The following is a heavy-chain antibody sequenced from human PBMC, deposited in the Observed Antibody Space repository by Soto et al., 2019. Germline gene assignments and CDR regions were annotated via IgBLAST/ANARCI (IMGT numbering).Heavy chain of an antibody. V-gene: IGHV4-61*01. J-gene: IGHJ6*02. CDR2: IYSSGST. CDR3: ARAGNRYYYYGMDV. Sequence: SETLSLTCSVSDGSVSSGSYYWSWIRQPPGKGLEWIGYIYSSGSTLYNPSLKSRVTISVDRSKNQFSLKLSSVTAADTAVYYCARAGNRYYYYGMDVWGQGATVTVSS. CDR1: DGSVSSGSYY.